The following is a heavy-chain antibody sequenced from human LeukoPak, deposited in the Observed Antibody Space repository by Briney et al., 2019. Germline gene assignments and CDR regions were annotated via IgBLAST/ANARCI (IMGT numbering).Heavy chain of an antibody. CDR3: ARDSPPAHCSGGSCYFDY. V-gene: IGHV4-61*02. CDR1: GGSISTNSYY. CDR2: IYTSRST. J-gene: IGHJ4*02. D-gene: IGHD2-15*01. Sequence: SETLSLTCTVSGGSISTNSYYWSWVRQPAGRGLEWIGRIYTSRSTNYNPSLKSRVTISRDTSKNEFSLKLTSVTAADTAVYYCARDSPPAHCSGGSCYFDYWGQGTLVTVSS.